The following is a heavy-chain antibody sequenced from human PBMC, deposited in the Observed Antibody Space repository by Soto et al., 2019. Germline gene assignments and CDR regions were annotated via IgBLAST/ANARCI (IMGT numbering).Heavy chain of an antibody. CDR2: ISAYNGST. D-gene: IGHD1-7*01. Sequence: ASVKVSCKASGYTFTSYGISWVRQAPGQGLEWMGWISAYNGSTNYAQKLQGRVTMTTDTSTNTAYMELRSLRSDDTAVYYCARDPRYNWNYVYYYYGMDVWGQGTTVTVSS. J-gene: IGHJ6*02. CDR3: ARDPRYNWNYVYYYYGMDV. V-gene: IGHV1-18*01. CDR1: GYTFTSYG.